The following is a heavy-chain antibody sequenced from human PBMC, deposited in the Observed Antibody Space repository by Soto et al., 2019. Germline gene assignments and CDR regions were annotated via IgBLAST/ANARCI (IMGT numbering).Heavy chain of an antibody. D-gene: IGHD3-10*01. Sequence: EVQLVESGGGLVKPGGSLRLSCAASGFTFSTYNMNWVRQAPGKGLEWVSSIDWSSTYIYYADSLKGRFTISRDNAKNSLFLQMNSRRAEDTAVYYCARDHYYGSGSYPPNDYWGQGTLVTVSS. J-gene: IGHJ4*02. CDR3: ARDHYYGSGSYPPNDY. V-gene: IGHV3-21*01. CDR1: GFTFSTYN. CDR2: IDWSSTYI.